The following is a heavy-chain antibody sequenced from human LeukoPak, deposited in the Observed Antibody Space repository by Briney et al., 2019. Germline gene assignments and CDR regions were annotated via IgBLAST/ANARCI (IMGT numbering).Heavy chain of an antibody. D-gene: IGHD2-15*01. Sequence: GSLRLSCAASGFTFSSYEMNWVRQAPGKGLEWVSYISTSGITIYYADSVKGRFTISRDNAKNSLYLQMNSLRAEDTAVYYCARGYCSGGSCSNFDYWGQGTLVTVSS. CDR3: ARGYCSGGSCSNFDY. J-gene: IGHJ4*02. CDR2: ISTSGITI. V-gene: IGHV3-48*03. CDR1: GFTFSSYE.